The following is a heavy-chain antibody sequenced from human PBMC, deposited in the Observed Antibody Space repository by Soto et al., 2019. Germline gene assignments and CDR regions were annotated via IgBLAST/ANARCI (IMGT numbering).Heavy chain of an antibody. V-gene: IGHV4-30-4*01. D-gene: IGHD4-17*01. CDR1: GGSISSADYY. CDR2: IYYSGTT. CDR3: ARELRFYYYGVDV. J-gene: IGHJ6*02. Sequence: SETLSLTCTVSGGSISSADYYWSWIRQSPGKGLEWIGYIYYSGTTYYNPSLMSRVTISVDTSKNQFSLRLYSVTAADTAVYYCARELRFYYYGVDVWGQGTTVTVSS.